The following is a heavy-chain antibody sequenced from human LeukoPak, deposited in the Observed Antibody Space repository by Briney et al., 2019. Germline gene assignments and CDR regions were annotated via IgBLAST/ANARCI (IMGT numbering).Heavy chain of an antibody. CDR3: ARSRGYSSSPIRTPCFDY. V-gene: IGHV3-21*01. J-gene: IGHJ4*02. CDR2: ISSSTSYI. Sequence: GGSLRLSCAVSGFTFSSYNMHWVRQAPGKGLEWVSSISSSTSYIYYADSVKGRFTISRDNAKNSLYLQMNSLRAEDTAVYYCARSRGYSSSPIRTPCFDYWGQGTLVTVSS. CDR1: GFTFSSYN. D-gene: IGHD6-6*01.